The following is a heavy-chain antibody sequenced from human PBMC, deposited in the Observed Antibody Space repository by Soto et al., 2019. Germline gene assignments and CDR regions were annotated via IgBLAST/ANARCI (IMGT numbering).Heavy chain of an antibody. Sequence: PGGSLRFSCAASGFTFSTYSMNWVRQAPGKGLEWVSYISSGSSPIYYADSVKGRFTISRDNAKNSLYLQMNSLRAEDTAVYYCARGASYGMDVWGQGTTVTVSS. CDR1: GFTFSTYS. J-gene: IGHJ6*02. CDR2: ISSGSSPI. V-gene: IGHV3-48*01. CDR3: ARGASYGMDV.